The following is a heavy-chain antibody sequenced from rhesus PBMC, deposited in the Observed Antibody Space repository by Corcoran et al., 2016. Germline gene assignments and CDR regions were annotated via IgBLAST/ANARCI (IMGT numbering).Heavy chain of an antibody. CDR1: GGSIGSSY. CDR2: IYGSASIT. Sequence: QLQLQESGPGLVKPSETLSVTCAVSGGSIGSSYWSWIRQAPGKGLEWIGYIYGSASITNYNPSLKCRVTLLVDTSKNQLSLKLSSVTTADTAVYYCAREWDEVAAFFDYWGQGVLVTVSS. D-gene: IGHD4-29*01. CDR3: AREWDEVAAFFDY. V-gene: IGHV4-169*02. J-gene: IGHJ4*01.